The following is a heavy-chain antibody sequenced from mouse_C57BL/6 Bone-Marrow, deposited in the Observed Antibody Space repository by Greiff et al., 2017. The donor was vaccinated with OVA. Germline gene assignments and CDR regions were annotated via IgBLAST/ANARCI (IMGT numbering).Heavy chain of an antibody. V-gene: IGHV1-55*01. D-gene: IGHD2-2*01. CDR1: GYTFTGYW. CDR2: IYPGSGST. J-gene: IGHJ2*01. CDR3: SSEGIYGYYFDF. Sequence: QVKLQQPGAELVKPGASVKMSCKASGYTFTGYWITWVKQRPGQGLEWIGDIYPGSGSTNYNEKFKSKATLTVDTSSSTAYMQISSLTSEDSAVYYCSSEGIYGYYFDFWGQGTTLTVSS.